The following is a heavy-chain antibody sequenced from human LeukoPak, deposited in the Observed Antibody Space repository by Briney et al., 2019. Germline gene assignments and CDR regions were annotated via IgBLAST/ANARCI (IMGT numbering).Heavy chain of an antibody. D-gene: IGHD4-17*01. V-gene: IGHV4-39*01. J-gene: IGHJ4*02. Sequence: SETLSLTCTVSGGSISSSSYYRGWIRQPPGKGLEWIGSIFYTGNIFYNPSLKSRVTISIDTSKNQFSLKLSSVTAADTAVYYCARLGTTVTTFSSDYWGQGTLVTVSS. CDR3: ARLGTTVTTFSSDY. CDR1: GGSISSSSYY. CDR2: IFYTGNI.